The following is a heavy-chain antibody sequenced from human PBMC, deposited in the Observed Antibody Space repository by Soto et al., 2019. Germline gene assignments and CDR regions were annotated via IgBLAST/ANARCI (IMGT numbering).Heavy chain of an antibody. CDR1: GGSISSYY. J-gene: IGHJ4*02. Sequence: SETLSLTCTVSGGSISSYYWSWIRQPPGKGLEWIGYIYYSGSTNYNPSLKSRVTISVDTSKNQFSLKLSSVTAADTAVYYCARVDSSGWLYYFDYWGQGTLVTVSS. V-gene: IGHV4-59*01. CDR3: ARVDSSGWLYYFDY. CDR2: IYYSGST. D-gene: IGHD6-19*01.